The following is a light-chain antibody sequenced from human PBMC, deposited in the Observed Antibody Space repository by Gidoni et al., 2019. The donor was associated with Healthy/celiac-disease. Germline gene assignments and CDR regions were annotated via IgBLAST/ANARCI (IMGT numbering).Light chain of an antibody. V-gene: IGKV4-1*01. J-gene: IGKJ2*01. CDR2: WAS. CDR3: QQYYSTPRYT. Sequence: DIVMTQSPDSLAVSLGERATLHCKSSQSVLYSSNNKNYLAWYQQKPGQPPKLLIYWASTRESGVPDRFSGSGSGTDFTLTISSLQAEDVAVYYCQQYYSTPRYTFXXXTKLEIK. CDR1: QSVLYSSNNKNY.